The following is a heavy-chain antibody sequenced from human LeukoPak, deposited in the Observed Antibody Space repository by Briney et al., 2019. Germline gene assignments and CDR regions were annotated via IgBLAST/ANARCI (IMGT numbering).Heavy chain of an antibody. CDR1: GGTFSSYA. CDR3: ARDTRSDILTGYCLDY. J-gene: IGHJ4*02. D-gene: IGHD3-9*01. Sequence: GASVKVSCKASGGTFSSYAINWVRQAPGQGLEWMGRIIPILGIANYAQKFQGRVTITADKSTSTAYMELSSLRFGDTAVYYCARDTRSDILTGYCLDYWGQGTLVTVSS. V-gene: IGHV1-69*04. CDR2: IIPILGIA.